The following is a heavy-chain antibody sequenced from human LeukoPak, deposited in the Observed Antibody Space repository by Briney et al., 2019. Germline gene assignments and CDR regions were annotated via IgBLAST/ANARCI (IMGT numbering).Heavy chain of an antibody. CDR2: ISGSGSRI. J-gene: IGHJ3*02. CDR1: GFTFRDYY. Sequence: GGSLRLSCAASGFTFRDYYMGWIRQAPGKGLEWISYISGSGSRIYNADSVKGRFTISRDNAKNSLYLQMNSLRAEDTAVYYCARAFNDAFDIWGQGTMVTVSS. V-gene: IGHV3-11*04. CDR3: ARAFNDAFDI.